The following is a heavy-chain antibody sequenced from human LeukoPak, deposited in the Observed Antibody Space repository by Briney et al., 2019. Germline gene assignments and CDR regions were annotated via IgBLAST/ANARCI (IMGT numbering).Heavy chain of an antibody. CDR3: AGDREYGSGVSGYFGY. Sequence: GSSVQVSCQGSGCTFRRYAFCWVRPAPGQGLEWVGGIIPIRSIANYAQKYQGRVTITADKSTSTAYMELSSLGSEDTAVYYCAGDREYGSGVSGYFGYWGQGTLVTVSS. V-gene: IGHV1-69*10. CDR1: GCTFRRYA. CDR2: IIPIRSIA. J-gene: IGHJ4*02. D-gene: IGHD2-15*01.